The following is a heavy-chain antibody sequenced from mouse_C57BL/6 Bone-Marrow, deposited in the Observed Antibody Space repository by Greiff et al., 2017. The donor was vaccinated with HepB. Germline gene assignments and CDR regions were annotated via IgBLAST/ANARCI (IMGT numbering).Heavy chain of an antibody. CDR1: GYTFTSYW. J-gene: IGHJ3*01. CDR2: IHPNSGST. V-gene: IGHV1-64*01. Sequence: VQLVEPGAELVKPGASVKLSCKASGYTFTSYWMHWVKQRPGQGLEWIGMIHPNSGSTNYNEKFKSKATLTVDKSSSTAYMQLSSLTSEDSAVYYCARSGGNYGFAYWGQGTLVTVSA. D-gene: IGHD2-1*01. CDR3: ARSGGNYGFAY.